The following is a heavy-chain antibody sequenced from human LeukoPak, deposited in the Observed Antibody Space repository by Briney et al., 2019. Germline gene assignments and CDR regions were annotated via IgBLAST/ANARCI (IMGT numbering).Heavy chain of an antibody. CDR2: INPNSGGT. D-gene: IGHD5-12*01. V-gene: IGHV1-2*02. Sequence: ASVTVSCKTSGYTFTGHYIHWVRQAPGQGLEWMGWINPNSGGTNYAQKFLGRVTMTRDTSIKIAYMELSRLRSDDMAVYYCARANSGYDFDYWGQGTLVTVSS. CDR3: ARANSGYDFDY. CDR1: GYTFTGHY. J-gene: IGHJ4*02.